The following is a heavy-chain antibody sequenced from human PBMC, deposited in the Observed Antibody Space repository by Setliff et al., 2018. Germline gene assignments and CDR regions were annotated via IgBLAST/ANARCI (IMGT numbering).Heavy chain of an antibody. CDR2: MNPNSGNT. CDR3: ARGRYHYDILTGYSTNDAFDI. J-gene: IGHJ3*02. Sequence: ASVKVSCKASGYTFTSYGFSWVRQAPGQGLEWMGWMNPNSGNTGYAQKFQGRVTMTRNTSISTAYMELSSLRSEDTAVYYCARGRYHYDILTGYSTNDAFDIWGQGTMVTVSS. CDR1: GYTFTSYG. D-gene: IGHD3-9*01. V-gene: IGHV1-8*01.